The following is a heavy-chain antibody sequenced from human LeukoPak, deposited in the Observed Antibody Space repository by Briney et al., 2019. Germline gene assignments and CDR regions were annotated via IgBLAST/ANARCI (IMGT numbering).Heavy chain of an antibody. V-gene: IGHV4-59*01. D-gene: IGHD2-2*01. CDR1: GGSISSYY. CDR3: AREGAAPMYYYYMDV. J-gene: IGHJ6*03. CDR2: INYSGST. Sequence: SETLSLTCTVSGGSISSYYWSSIRQPPGKGLEWIGYINYSGSTNYNPSLKSRVTISLDTSKNQFSLKLNSVTAADTAVYYYAREGAAPMYYYYMDVWGKGTTVTVSS.